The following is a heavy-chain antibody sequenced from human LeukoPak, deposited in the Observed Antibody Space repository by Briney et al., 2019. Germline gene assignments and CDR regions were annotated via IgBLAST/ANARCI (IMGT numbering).Heavy chain of an antibody. D-gene: IGHD5-12*01. J-gene: IGHJ6*03. Sequence: GGSLRLSCAASGFTFSSDAMSWVRQAPGKGLEWVAFIRYDGSNKYYADSVKGRFTVSRDNSKNTLYLQMKSLRAEDTAVYYCAKGGGYEAQYYYYYLDVWGKGTTVTISS. V-gene: IGHV3-30*02. CDR1: GFTFSSDA. CDR3: AKGGGYEAQYYYYYLDV. CDR2: IRYDGSNK.